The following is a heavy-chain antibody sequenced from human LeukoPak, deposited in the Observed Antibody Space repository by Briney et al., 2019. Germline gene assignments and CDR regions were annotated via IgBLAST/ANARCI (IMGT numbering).Heavy chain of an antibody. Sequence: ASVKVSCKASGYTFTGYYMHWVRQAPGQGIEWMGWINPNSGGTNYAQKFQGRVTMTRDTSISTAYMELSRLRSDDTDVYYCARVRVVTAGYDYWGQGTLVTVSS. D-gene: IGHD2-21*02. CDR2: INPNSGGT. V-gene: IGHV1-2*02. CDR3: ARVRVVTAGYDY. J-gene: IGHJ4*02. CDR1: GYTFTGYY.